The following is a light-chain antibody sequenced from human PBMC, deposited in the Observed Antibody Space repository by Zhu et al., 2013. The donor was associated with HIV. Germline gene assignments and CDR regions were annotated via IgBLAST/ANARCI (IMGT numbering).Light chain of an antibody. CDR2: WAS. V-gene: IGKV4-1*01. CDR1: QSVFYSSDNKNY. Sequence: DIVMTQSPDSLAVSLGERATINCKSSQSVFYSSDNKNYLTWYQHKPGQPPKLLIYWASTRESGVPDRFSGSGSGTDFTLTISSLQAEDVAVYYCQQYYRTPLTFGQGTKVKSN. CDR3: QQYYRTPLT. J-gene: IGKJ1*01.